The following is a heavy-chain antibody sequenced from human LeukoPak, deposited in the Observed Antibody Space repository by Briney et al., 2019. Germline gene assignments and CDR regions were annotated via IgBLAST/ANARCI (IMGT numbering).Heavy chain of an antibody. J-gene: IGHJ4*02. Sequence: GGSLRLSCTASGFTFTTYAMSWVRQPPGKGLEWVSTISGSGDSTYYADSVKGRFTFSRDNSKHTLYLQMNSLRAEDTAVYYCARTPSVPAGVDYWGQGTLVTVSS. D-gene: IGHD6-19*01. CDR2: ISGSGDST. V-gene: IGHV3-23*01. CDR3: ARTPSVPAGVDY. CDR1: GFTFTTYA.